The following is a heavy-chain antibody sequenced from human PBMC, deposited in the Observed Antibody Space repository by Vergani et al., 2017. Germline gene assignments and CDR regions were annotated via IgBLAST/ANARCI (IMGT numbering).Heavy chain of an antibody. CDR1: GFTFGDYT. V-gene: IGHV3-49*04. CDR3: TRDPCGGNCS. Sequence: EVQLVESVGGLVQPGRSLRLSCTASGFTFGDYTMCWVRQAPGKGLEWVGFIRSKAYGGTTEYAASVKGRFTISRDDSKSIAYLQMNSLKTEDTAVYYCTRDPCGGNCSWGQGTLVTVSS. CDR2: IRSKAYGGTT. J-gene: IGHJ5*02. D-gene: IGHD4-23*01.